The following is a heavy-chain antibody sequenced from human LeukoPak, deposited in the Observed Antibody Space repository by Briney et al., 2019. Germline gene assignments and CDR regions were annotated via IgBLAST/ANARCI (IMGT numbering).Heavy chain of an antibody. CDR2: IKQDGGEK. CDR3: ARVLRFLEWLPSYMDV. D-gene: IGHD3-3*01. V-gene: IGHV3-7*01. CDR1: GFTFSSYW. J-gene: IGHJ6*04. Sequence: GGSLRLSCAASGFTFSSYWMSWVRQAPGKGLEWVANIKQDGGEKYYVDSVKGRFTISRDNAKNSLYLQMNSLRAEDTAVYYCARVLRFLEWLPSYMDVWGKGTTVTVSS.